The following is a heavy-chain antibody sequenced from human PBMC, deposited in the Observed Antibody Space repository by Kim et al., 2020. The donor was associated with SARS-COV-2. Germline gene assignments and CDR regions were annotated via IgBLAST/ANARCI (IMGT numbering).Heavy chain of an antibody. D-gene: IGHD1-1*01. CDR2: ISGSGGST. CDR1: GLTLSAYA. J-gene: IGHJ4*02. CDR3: AKYRAGAWTFDY. V-gene: IGHV3-23*01. Sequence: GGSLRLSCAASGLTLSAYAMSWVRQAPGKGLEWVSGISGSGGSTDYADSVKGRFTISRDNSRNTLYLQMNSLRAEDTAVYYCAKYRAGAWTFDYWGQGTL.